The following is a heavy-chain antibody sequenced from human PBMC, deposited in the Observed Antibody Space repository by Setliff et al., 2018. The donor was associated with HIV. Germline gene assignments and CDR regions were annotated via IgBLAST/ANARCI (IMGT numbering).Heavy chain of an antibody. D-gene: IGHD5-12*01. J-gene: IGHJ4*02. Sequence: ASVKVSCKASGYTFTGYYMHWVRQAPGQGLEWMGRINPNSGGTKYAQKFQGRVTMTRDTSISTAYMELSRLIPDDTAVYYCARESRDIVATSPRDYWGQGTLVTV. CDR3: ARESRDIVATSPRDY. V-gene: IGHV1-2*06. CDR1: GYTFTGYY. CDR2: INPNSGGT.